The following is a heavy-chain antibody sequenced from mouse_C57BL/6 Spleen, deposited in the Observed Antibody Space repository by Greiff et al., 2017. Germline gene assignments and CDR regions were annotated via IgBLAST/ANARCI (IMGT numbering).Heavy chain of an antibody. Sequence: EVQGVESGGDLVKPGGSLKLSCAASGFTFSSYGMSWVRQTPDQRLEWVATIISGGISTYYHDSVKGRFTSTRDNAKNTLYLQMSSLKSEDTAMYYCARPDGYYEGWFAYWGQGTLVTVSA. V-gene: IGHV5-6*01. D-gene: IGHD2-3*01. CDR3: ARPDGYYEGWFAY. J-gene: IGHJ3*01. CDR2: IISGGIST. CDR1: GFTFSSYG.